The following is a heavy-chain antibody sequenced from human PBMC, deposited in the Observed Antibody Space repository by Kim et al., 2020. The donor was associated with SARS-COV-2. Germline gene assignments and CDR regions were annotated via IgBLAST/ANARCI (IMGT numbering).Heavy chain of an antibody. V-gene: IGHV3-30*02. J-gene: IGHJ6*01. CDR2: ISHDGSRT. Sequence: GESLRLSCEASGFTFGNYGGHWVRQAPGKGLEWVAFISHDGSRTYYRDSVKGRFSISRDNWKHTMYLEMSSLGPEDTAVYYCTKRGATVGTMYYFGLDVW. CDR3: TKRGATVGTMYYFGLDV. D-gene: IGHD1-1*01. CDR1: GFTFGNYG.